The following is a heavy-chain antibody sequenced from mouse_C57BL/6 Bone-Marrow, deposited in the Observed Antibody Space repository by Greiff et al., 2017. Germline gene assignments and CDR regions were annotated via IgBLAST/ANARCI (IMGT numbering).Heavy chain of an antibody. CDR2: ISDGGSYT. V-gene: IGHV5-4*01. J-gene: IGHJ4*01. CDR3: ARDLKDY. CDR1: GFTFSSYA. Sequence: EVQWVESGGGLVKPGGSLKLSCAASGFTFSSYAMSWVRQTPEKRLEWVATISDGGSYTYYPDNVKGRFTISRDNAKNNLYLQMSHLKSEDTAMYYCARDLKDYWGQGTSVTVSS.